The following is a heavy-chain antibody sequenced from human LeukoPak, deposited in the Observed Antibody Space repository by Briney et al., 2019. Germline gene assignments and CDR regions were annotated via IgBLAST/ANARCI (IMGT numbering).Heavy chain of an antibody. Sequence: TGGSLRLSCAASGFTFSSYWMSWVRQAPGKGLEWVANVKQDGSEKYYVDSVKGRFTISRDNAKNSLYLQMNSLRAEDTAVYYCAELGITMIGGVWGKGTTVTISS. J-gene: IGHJ6*04. D-gene: IGHD3-10*02. CDR1: GFTFSSYW. CDR3: AELGITMIGGV. CDR2: VKQDGSEK. V-gene: IGHV3-7*01.